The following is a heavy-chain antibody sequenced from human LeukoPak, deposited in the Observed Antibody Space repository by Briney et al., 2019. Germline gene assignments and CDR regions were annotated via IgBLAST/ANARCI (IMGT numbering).Heavy chain of an antibody. CDR2: IYYSGST. CDR1: GGSISSYY. D-gene: IGHD6-19*01. J-gene: IGHJ4*02. CDR3: ARGGGSSGWYFDY. V-gene: IGHV4-59*01. Sequence: PSETLSLTCTVSGGSISSYYWSWIRQPPGKGLEWIGYIYYSGSTNYNPSLKSRVTISVDTSKNQFSLKLSSVTAADTAVYYCARGGGSSGWYFDYWGQGTLVTVSS.